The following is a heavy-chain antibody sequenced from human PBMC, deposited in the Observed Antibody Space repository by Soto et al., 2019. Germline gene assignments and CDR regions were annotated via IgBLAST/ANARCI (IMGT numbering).Heavy chain of an antibody. CDR3: ARLVVVAPVANV. V-gene: IGHV4-39*02. CDR2: IFYTGTT. D-gene: IGHD2-2*01. CDR1: GGSISYNSYD. J-gene: IGHJ4*02. Sequence: SETLSLTCSVSGGSISYNSYDWGWIRQPPGKGLEWIGGIFYTGTTYYSPSLKDRVTMSMDTSKNSFSVNLTSVTAADTAVYFCARLVVVAPVANVWGREPWSPSPQ.